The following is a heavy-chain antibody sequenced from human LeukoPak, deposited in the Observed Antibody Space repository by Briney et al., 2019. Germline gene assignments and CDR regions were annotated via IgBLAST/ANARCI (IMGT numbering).Heavy chain of an antibody. CDR2: INHSGST. Sequence: SETLSLTCAVYGGSFSGYYWSWIRQPPGKGLEWIGEINHSGSTNYNPSLKSRVTISVDTSKNQFSLKLSSVTAADTAVYYCARNMVRGVTTINPWGQGTLVTVSS. D-gene: IGHD3-10*01. J-gene: IGHJ5*02. CDR3: ARNMVRGVTTINP. CDR1: GGSFSGYY. V-gene: IGHV4-34*01.